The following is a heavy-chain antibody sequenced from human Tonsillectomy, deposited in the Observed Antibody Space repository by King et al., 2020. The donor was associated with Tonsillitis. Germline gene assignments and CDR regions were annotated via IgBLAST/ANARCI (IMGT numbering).Heavy chain of an antibody. CDR2: INSYGSST. CDR3: ARGLGGDYFTG. D-gene: IGHD2-21*02. Sequence: VQLVESGGGLVQPGGSLRLSCAASGFTFSNYWVHWVRQAPGKGLVWVSCINSYGSSTSYAVSVKGRFTISRDNAKNTLYLQMNSLRAEDTAVYYCARGLGGDYFTGWGQGTLVTVSS. CDR1: GFTFSNYW. V-gene: IGHV3-74*01. J-gene: IGHJ4*02.